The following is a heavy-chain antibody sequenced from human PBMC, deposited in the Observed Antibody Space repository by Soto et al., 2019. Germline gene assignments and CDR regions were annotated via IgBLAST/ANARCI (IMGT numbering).Heavy chain of an antibody. CDR3: ARGSSAGIQMYNWFDP. V-gene: IGHV1-69*02. Sequence: QVQLVQSGAEVKKPGSSVKVSCKASGGTFSSYTISWVRQAPGQGLEWMGRIIPILGIANYAQKFQGRVTITADKSTSTAERELSSLRSEDTAVYYCARGSSAGIQMYNWFDPWGQGTLVTVSS. D-gene: IGHD5-18*01. J-gene: IGHJ5*02. CDR1: GGTFSSYT. CDR2: IIPILGIA.